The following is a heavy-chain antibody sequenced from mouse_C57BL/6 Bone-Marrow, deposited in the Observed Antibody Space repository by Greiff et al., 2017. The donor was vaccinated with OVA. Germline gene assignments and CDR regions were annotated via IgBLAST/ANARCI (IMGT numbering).Heavy chain of an antibody. V-gene: IGHV5-12*01. CDR1: GFTFSDYY. J-gene: IGHJ2*01. CDR2: ISNGGGST. CDR3: ARGYYDYDVDY. Sequence: EVMLVESGGGLVQPGGSLKLSCAASGFTFSDYYMYWVRQTPEKRLEWVAYISNGGGSTYYPDTVKGRFTISRDNAKNNLYLQMSHLKSEDTAMYYCARGYYDYDVDYWGQGTTLTVSS. D-gene: IGHD2-4*01.